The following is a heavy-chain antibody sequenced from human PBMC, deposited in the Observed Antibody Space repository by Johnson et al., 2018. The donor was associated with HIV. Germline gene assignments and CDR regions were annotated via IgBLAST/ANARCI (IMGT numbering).Heavy chain of an antibody. J-gene: IGHJ3*02. CDR1: GITVSSNY. D-gene: IGHD4-17*01. Sequence: VQLVESGGGLAQPGGSLRLSCAASGITVSSNYMSWVRQAPGPGLEWVSAISGSGGSTSDADSVKGRFTISRDNSKNTLYLQMGSLRAEDTAVYYCARGLIDYGDSQAFDIWGQGTMVTVSS. V-gene: IGHV3-66*02. CDR3: ARGLIDYGDSQAFDI. CDR2: SGSGGST.